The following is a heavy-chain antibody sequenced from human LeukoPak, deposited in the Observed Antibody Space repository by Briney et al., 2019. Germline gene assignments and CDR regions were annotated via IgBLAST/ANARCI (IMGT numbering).Heavy chain of an antibody. V-gene: IGHV4-59*08. Sequence: PSETLSLTCTISRGSISGFYWSWIRQPPGKGLEWIGYIYYSGSSNYNPSLKSRVTISVDTSKDQFSLKLSSVTAADTPVYYCARNRASGTPYFDYWGQGLLVTVSS. CDR3: ARNRASGTPYFDY. J-gene: IGHJ4*02. CDR2: IYYSGSS. CDR1: RGSISGFY. D-gene: IGHD3-10*01.